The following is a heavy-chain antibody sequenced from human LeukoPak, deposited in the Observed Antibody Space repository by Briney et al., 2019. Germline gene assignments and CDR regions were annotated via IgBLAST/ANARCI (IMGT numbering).Heavy chain of an antibody. Sequence: GGSLRLSCAASGFTFSNYALNWVRQAPGKGLEWVSIISDSGDITDYADSVKGRFTISRDNSKSMLYLQMNSLRAEDAAVYFCTKKITMVRGINYGMDVWGQGTTVTVSS. CDR2: ISDSGDIT. D-gene: IGHD3-10*01. CDR3: TKKITMVRGINYGMDV. V-gene: IGHV3-23*01. J-gene: IGHJ6*02. CDR1: GFTFSNYA.